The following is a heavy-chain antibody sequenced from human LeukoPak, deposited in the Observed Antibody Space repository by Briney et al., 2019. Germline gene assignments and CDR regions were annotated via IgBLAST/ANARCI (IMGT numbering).Heavy chain of an antibody. CDR2: IYYSGST. V-gene: IGHV4-39*01. CDR1: GGSISSSSYY. Sequence: SETLSLTCTVSGGSISSSSYYWGWIRQPPGKGLEWIGGIYYSGSTYYNPSLKSRVTISVDTSKNQFSLKLSSVTAADTAVYYCARTYYDILTGPTYDAFDIWGQGTMVTVSS. CDR3: ARTYYDILTGPTYDAFDI. J-gene: IGHJ3*02. D-gene: IGHD3-9*01.